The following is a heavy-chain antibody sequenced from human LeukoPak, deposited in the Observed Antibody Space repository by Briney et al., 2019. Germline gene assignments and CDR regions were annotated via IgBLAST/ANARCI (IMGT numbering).Heavy chain of an antibody. V-gene: IGHV4-59*12. Sequence: SETLSLTCTVSGGSISSYYWSWIRQPPGKGLEWIGYIYYSGSTNYNPSLKSRVTMSVDTSKNQFSLKLSSVTAADTAVYYCARGPSSMVTIFDYWGQGTLVTVSS. CDR3: ARGPSSMVTIFDY. J-gene: IGHJ4*02. CDR2: IYYSGST. CDR1: GGSISSYY. D-gene: IGHD4-23*01.